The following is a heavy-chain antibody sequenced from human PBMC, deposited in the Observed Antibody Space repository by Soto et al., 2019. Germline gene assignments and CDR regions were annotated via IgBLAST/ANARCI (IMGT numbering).Heavy chain of an antibody. J-gene: IGHJ5*02. CDR2: MNPRSGDT. CDR1: GYTIIGYD. V-gene: IGHV1-2*02. D-gene: IGHD1-26*01. Sequence: ASVKVSCKTSGYTIIGYDMHWVRQAPGQGLEWMGWMNPRSGDTNYAQKFQGRVTMTRDASFTTAYMELRRLRSDETDVYFCGRDAVGATPLWWFDLCGAATLVTV. CDR3: GRDAVGATPLWWFDL.